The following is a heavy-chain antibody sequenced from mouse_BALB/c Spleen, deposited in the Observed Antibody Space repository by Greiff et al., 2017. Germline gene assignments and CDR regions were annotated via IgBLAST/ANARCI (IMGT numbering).Heavy chain of an antibody. CDR3: ERSVGNYLYYYAMDY. Sequence: EVHLVESGGGLVQPGGSRKLSCAASGFTFSSFGMHWVRQAPEKGLEWVAYISSGSSTIYYADTVKGRFTISRDNPKNTLFLQMTSLRSEDTAMYYCERSVGNYLYYYAMDYWGEGTLVTVSA. D-gene: IGHD1-1*02. CDR2: ISSGSSTI. V-gene: IGHV5-17*02. J-gene: IGHJ3*01. CDR1: GFTFSSFG.